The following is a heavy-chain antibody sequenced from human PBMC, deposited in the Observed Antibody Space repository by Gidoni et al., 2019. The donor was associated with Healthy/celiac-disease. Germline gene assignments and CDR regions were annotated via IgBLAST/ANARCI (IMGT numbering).Heavy chain of an antibody. CDR1: GFTFSSYS. V-gene: IGHV3-48*02. CDR3: ARGTYCSGGSCYWDYYYGMDV. D-gene: IGHD2-15*01. Sequence: EVQLVESGGGLVQPGGSLRLSCAASGFTFSSYSMNWVRQAPGKGLEWVSYISSSSSTIYYADSVKGRFTISRDNAKNSLYLQMNSLRDEDTAVYYCARGTYCSGGSCYWDYYYGMDVWGQGTTVTVSS. CDR2: ISSSSSTI. J-gene: IGHJ6*02.